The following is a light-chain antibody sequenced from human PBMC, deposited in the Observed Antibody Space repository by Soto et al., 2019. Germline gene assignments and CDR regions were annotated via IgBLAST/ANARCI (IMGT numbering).Light chain of an antibody. CDR1: QSVLYSSNKKNY. Sequence: DIVMTQSPDSLAVSLGERATINCKSSQSVLYSSNKKNYLAWYQQKPGQPPKLLIYWASTRESGIPDRFSGSGSGIDFTLTIGSLQAEDVAVYYCQQYYTTPPYTFGQGTKLEIK. CDR2: WAS. V-gene: IGKV4-1*01. J-gene: IGKJ2*01. CDR3: QQYYTTPPYT.